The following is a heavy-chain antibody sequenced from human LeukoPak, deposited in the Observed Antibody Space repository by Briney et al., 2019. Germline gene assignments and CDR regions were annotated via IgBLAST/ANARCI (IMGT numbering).Heavy chain of an antibody. CDR3: TTDQGSPMLYY. V-gene: IGHV3-15*01. J-gene: IGHJ4*02. Sequence: PGGSLRLSCAASGFIFSNAWMNWVRQAPGKGLEWVGRIKSKIDGGTTDYAAPVKGRFTISRDDSKNTPYLQMNSLKIEDTAVYYCTTDQGSPMLYYWGQGTLVTVSS. D-gene: IGHD3-10*01. CDR1: GFIFSNAW. CDR2: IKSKIDGGTT.